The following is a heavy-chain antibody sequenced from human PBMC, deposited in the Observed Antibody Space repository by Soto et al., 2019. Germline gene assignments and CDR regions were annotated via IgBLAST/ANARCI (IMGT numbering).Heavy chain of an antibody. J-gene: IGHJ6*03. D-gene: IGHD4-17*01. Sequence: GGSLRLSCAASGFTFSSYGMSWVRQAPGKGLEWVATIKKDGSEKYYVDSVKGRFTISRDNAKNSLYLQMNSLRAEDTAVYYCARVENYGDYSDYMDVWGKGTTVTVSS. CDR1: GFTFSSYG. CDR3: ARVENYGDYSDYMDV. V-gene: IGHV3-7*01. CDR2: IKKDGSEK.